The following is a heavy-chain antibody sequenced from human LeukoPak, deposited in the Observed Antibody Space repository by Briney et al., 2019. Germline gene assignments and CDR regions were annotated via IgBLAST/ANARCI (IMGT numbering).Heavy chain of an antibody. Sequence: ASVKVSCKASGYTFTSYGISWARQAPGQGLEWMGWISAYNGNTNYAQKLQGRVTMTTDTSTSTAYMELRSLRSDDTAVYYCARSVDIVATIRSFDYWGQGTLVTVSS. CDR3: ARSVDIVATIRSFDY. CDR1: GYTFTSYG. J-gene: IGHJ4*02. D-gene: IGHD5-12*01. CDR2: ISAYNGNT. V-gene: IGHV1-18*01.